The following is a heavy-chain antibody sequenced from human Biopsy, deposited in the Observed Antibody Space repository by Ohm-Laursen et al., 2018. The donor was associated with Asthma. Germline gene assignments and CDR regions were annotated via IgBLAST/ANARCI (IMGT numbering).Heavy chain of an antibody. V-gene: IGHV1-24*01. J-gene: IGHJ4*02. CDR2: HDHEEGGT. Sequence: VSSVKVSCKISGYSLTDLSMYWVRQAPGQGLEWMGGHDHEEGGTVNARRFQGRVTMTEDTSTDTAYMELSSLSSDDTAVYYCASDFPKDYVRYNFQFWGQGTLVTVSS. CDR3: ASDFPKDYVRYNFQF. CDR1: GYSLTDLS. D-gene: IGHD4-17*01.